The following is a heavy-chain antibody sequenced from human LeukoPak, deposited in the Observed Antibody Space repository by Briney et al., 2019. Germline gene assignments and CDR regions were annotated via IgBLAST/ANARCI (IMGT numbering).Heavy chain of an antibody. D-gene: IGHD6-13*01. Sequence: PGGSLRLSCAASGFTFSSYGMHWVRQAPGKGLEWVSVINSGGSTYYADSVKGRFSISRDNSKNTLYPQMNSLRADDTAVYYCARWGAAAGLDYWGQGTLVTVSS. J-gene: IGHJ4*02. V-gene: IGHV3-66*01. CDR3: ARWGAAAGLDY. CDR2: INSGGST. CDR1: GFTFSSYG.